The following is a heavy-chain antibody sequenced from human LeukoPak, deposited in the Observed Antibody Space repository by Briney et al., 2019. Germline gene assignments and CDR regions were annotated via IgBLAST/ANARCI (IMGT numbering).Heavy chain of an antibody. CDR2: ISPSGRSI. CDR1: GFTFSDYN. J-gene: IGHJ4*02. V-gene: IGHV3-21*01. D-gene: IGHD3/OR15-3a*01. Sequence: GGSLRLSCAASGFTFSDYNMNWVRQTPGRGLEWVSSISPSGRSISYADSVKGRFTISRDNAKNSLYLQMSSLRAADTAVYYCASFRTGYSYYFDYWGQGILVTVSS. CDR3: ASFRTGYSYYFDY.